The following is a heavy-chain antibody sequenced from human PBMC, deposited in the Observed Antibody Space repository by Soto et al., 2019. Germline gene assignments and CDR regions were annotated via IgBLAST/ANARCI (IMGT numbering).Heavy chain of an antibody. Sequence: EVQLVESGGGLVQPGGSLRLSCAASGFTFSNYWMGWVRQAPGKGLEWVANMKQDGSEKYYLDSVKGRFTISRDNAKNSLFLQMNSLRAEDTAVYYCAGGVYELDPWGQGTLVTVSS. V-gene: IGHV3-7*04. CDR3: AGGVYELDP. CDR1: GFTFSNYW. CDR2: MKQDGSEK. J-gene: IGHJ5*02. D-gene: IGHD3-16*01.